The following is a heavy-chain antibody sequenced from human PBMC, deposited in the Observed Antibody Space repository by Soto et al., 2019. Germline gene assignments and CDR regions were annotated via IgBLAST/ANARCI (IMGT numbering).Heavy chain of an antibody. J-gene: IGHJ6*01. CDR1: GFTFSSYG. D-gene: IGHD2-15*01. V-gene: IGHV3-30*18. CDR3: AKDFLDIVVVVAAAPSFGMDV. Sequence: QVQLVESGGGVVQPGRSLRLSCAASGFTFSSYGMHWVRQAPGKGLEWVAVISYDGSNKYYADSVKGRFTISRDNSKNTLCLHMNSLRAEDTAVYYCAKDFLDIVVVVAAAPSFGMDVWGQGTTVTVSS. CDR2: ISYDGSNK.